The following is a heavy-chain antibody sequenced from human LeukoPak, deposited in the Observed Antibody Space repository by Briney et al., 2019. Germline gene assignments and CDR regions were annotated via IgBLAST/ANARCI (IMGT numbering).Heavy chain of an antibody. V-gene: IGHV4-39*07. CDR3: ATVRGWMSTKERNWFDP. Sequence: SETLSLTCSVSGGSSSSSSYYWGWIRQPPGKGLEWIGSIHDSGSTNYNPSLKSRVTISVDTSKNQFSLKLSSVTAADTAVYYCATVRGWMSTKERNWFDPWGQGTLVTVSS. J-gene: IGHJ5*02. CDR1: GGSSSSSSYY. CDR2: IHDSGST. D-gene: IGHD5-24*01.